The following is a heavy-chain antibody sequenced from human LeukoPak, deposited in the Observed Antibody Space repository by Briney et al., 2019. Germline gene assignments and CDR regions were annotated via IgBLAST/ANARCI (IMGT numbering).Heavy chain of an antibody. Sequence: SETLSLTCTVPGGSISSYYWSWIRQPAGKGLEWIGRIYTSGSTNYNPSLKSRVTMSVDTSKNQFSLKLSSVTAADTAVYYCARELRYFDWLLYWFDPWGQGTLVTVSS. D-gene: IGHD3-9*01. V-gene: IGHV4-4*07. CDR1: GGSISSYY. J-gene: IGHJ5*02. CDR2: IYTSGST. CDR3: ARELRYFDWLLYWFDP.